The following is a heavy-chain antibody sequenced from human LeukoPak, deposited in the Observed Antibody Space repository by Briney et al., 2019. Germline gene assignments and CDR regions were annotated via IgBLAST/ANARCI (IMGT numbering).Heavy chain of an antibody. D-gene: IGHD5-12*01. CDR1: GGTFSSYA. J-gene: IGHJ4*02. Sequence: ASVNVSCKASGGTFSSYAISWVRQAPGQGLAWMGWINPYSGDTTYAQTFQGRLTLPRDTPISTASLEVSRLKSGGTAVCFCARTNGGYEYNWGQGTRVIVSS. CDR3: ARTNGGYEYN. V-gene: IGHV1-2*02. CDR2: INPYSGDT.